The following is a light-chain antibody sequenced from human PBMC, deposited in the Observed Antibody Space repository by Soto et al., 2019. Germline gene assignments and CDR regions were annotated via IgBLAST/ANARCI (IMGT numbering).Light chain of an antibody. CDR2: GNS. CDR1: SSNIGAGYD. CDR3: QSYDSSLSGSYV. J-gene: IGLJ1*01. Sequence: QAVLTQPASVSGAPGQRVTISCTGSSSNIGAGYDVHWYQQLPGTAPKLLIYGNSNRPSGVPDRFSGSKSGTSASLAITGLQAEDGADYYCQSYDSSLSGSYVFGTGTKVTVL. V-gene: IGLV1-40*01.